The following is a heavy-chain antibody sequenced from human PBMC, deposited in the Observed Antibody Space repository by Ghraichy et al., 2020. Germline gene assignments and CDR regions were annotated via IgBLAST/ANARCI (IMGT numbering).Heavy chain of an antibody. CDR3: ARALRGPDFWSGYYVGNYYGMDV. D-gene: IGHD3-3*01. V-gene: IGHV1-8*01. CDR2: MNPNSGNT. Sequence: ASVKXSCKASGYTFTSYDINWVRQATGQGLEWMGWMNPNSGNTGYAQKFQGRVTMTRNTSISTAYMELSSLRSEDTAVYYCARALRGPDFWSGYYVGNYYGMDVWGQGTTVTVSS. CDR1: GYTFTSYD. J-gene: IGHJ6*02.